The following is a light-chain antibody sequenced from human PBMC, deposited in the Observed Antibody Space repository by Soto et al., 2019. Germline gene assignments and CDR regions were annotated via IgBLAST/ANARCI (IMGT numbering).Light chain of an antibody. J-gene: IGKJ5*01. CDR2: DAS. V-gene: IGKV3-11*01. CDR1: QSLTNPY. Sequence: ENVLTQSPGTLSLSPGDRATLFCRARQSLTNPYIAWYQQKPGQAPRLLIYDASNRATGIPARFSGSGSGTDFTLTISSLEPEDFAVYYCQQRSNWPRVTFGQGTRLEIK. CDR3: QQRSNWPRVT.